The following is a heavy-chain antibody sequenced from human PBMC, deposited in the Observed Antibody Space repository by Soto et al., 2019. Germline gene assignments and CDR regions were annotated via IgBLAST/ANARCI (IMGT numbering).Heavy chain of an antibody. J-gene: IGHJ5*02. CDR1: GYTFTSYD. D-gene: IGHD3-3*01. Sequence: QVQLVQSGAEVKKPGASVKVSCKASGYTFTSYDIHWVRQATGQGLEWMGWMNPKSGNTGYAQKFQGRVTMTRNTSITTAYMELTSLRSEDTAVYYCARGLYSKSWSGWRWFDPWGQGTLVTVSS. CDR3: ARGLYSKSWSGWRWFDP. V-gene: IGHV1-8*01. CDR2: MNPKSGNT.